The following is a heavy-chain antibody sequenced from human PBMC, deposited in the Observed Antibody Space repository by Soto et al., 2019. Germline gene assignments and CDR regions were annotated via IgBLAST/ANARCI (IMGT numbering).Heavy chain of an antibody. CDR3: TNLIVVGGENYFAP. CDR1: GFIFSSYA. Sequence: EVQLLESGGGLVQPGGSLRLSCAASGFIFSSYAMNWVRQAPGKGLEWVSSISTSGGSTYYADSVKGRFTISRDNSKNTVHLLMKSGRAQDTAKFYCTNLIVVGGENYFAPWGQGTQVTVSS. J-gene: IGHJ5*02. D-gene: IGHD2-15*01. CDR2: ISTSGGST. V-gene: IGHV3-23*01.